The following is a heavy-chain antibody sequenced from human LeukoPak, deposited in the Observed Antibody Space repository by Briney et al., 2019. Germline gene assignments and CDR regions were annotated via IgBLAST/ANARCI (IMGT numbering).Heavy chain of an antibody. CDR3: ARAPRGLYDAFDI. J-gene: IGHJ3*02. D-gene: IGHD3-10*01. CDR1: GYTFTGYY. CDR2: INPSGGST. V-gene: IGHV1-46*01. Sequence: ASVKVSCKAYGYTFTGYYMHWVRQAPGQGLEWMGIINPSGGSTSYAQKFQGRVTMTRDTSTSTVYMELSSLRSEDTAVYYCARAPRGLYDAFDIWGQGTMVTVSS.